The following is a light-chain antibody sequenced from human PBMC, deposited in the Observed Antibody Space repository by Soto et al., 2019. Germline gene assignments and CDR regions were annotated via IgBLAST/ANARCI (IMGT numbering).Light chain of an antibody. CDR1: QSVSRY. CDR2: DAS. V-gene: IGKV3-11*01. CDR3: PQRSNWPPIT. Sequence: EIVLTQSPATLSLSPGERATLSCRASQSVSRYLAWYQQRPGQAPRLLIYDASNRATGIPAMFSGSGSGTDFTLTISSLEPEDFAVYYCPQRSNWPPITFGQGTRLEIK. J-gene: IGKJ5*01.